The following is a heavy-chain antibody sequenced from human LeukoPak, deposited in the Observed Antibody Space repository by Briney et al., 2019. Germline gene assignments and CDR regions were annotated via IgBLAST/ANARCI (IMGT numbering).Heavy chain of an antibody. D-gene: IGHD3-16*01. CDR3: ARDTGEDWFDP. J-gene: IGHJ5*02. Sequence: ASVKVSCKASGYTFTSYYMHWVRQAPGQGLEWMGIINPSGGSTSYAQKFQGRVTMTRDMSTSTVYMELSSLRSEDTAVYYCARDTGEDWFDPWGQGTLVTVFS. CDR2: INPSGGST. CDR1: GYTFTSYY. V-gene: IGHV1-46*01.